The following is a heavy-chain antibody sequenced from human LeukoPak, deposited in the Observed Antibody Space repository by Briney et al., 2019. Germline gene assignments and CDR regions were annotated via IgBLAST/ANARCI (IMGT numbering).Heavy chain of an antibody. V-gene: IGHV3-23*01. D-gene: IGHD6-19*01. CDR3: AKGSGSGWYGWFAP. CDR2: IDASGGST. Sequence: GRSLRLSCAASGFTFSSYAMTWVRQAPGKGLEWVSSIDASGGSTYYADSVKGRFTISRDNSKNTFYLQMNTLRADDTAVYYCAKGSGSGWYGWFAPWGQGTLVTVSS. J-gene: IGHJ5*02. CDR1: GFTFSSYA.